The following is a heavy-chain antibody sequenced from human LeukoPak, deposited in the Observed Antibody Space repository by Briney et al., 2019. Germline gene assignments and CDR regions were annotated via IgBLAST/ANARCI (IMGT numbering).Heavy chain of an antibody. CDR3: ARGGGYTSPIGY. CDR1: GGSISTYY. J-gene: IGHJ4*02. Sequence: TSETLSLTCTLSGGSISTYYWSWIRQPPGKGLEWIGYIYHSGSTNYNPSLKSRVTISVDTSKNQFSLKLSSVTAADTAVYYCARGGGYTSPIGYWGQGALVTVSS. V-gene: IGHV4-59*01. D-gene: IGHD5-12*01. CDR2: IYHSGST.